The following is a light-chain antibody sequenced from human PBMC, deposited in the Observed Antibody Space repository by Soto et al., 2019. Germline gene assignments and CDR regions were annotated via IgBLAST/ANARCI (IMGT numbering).Light chain of an antibody. CDR1: SSDVGGYNY. Sequence: QSALTQPASVSGSPGQSITISCTGTSSDVGGYNYVSWYQQHPGKAPKLMIYDVSNRPSGVYNRFSGSKSGNTASLTISGLQAEDEDDYYCSSYTSSSTLLYVFGTGTKLTVL. V-gene: IGLV2-14*01. CDR2: DVS. J-gene: IGLJ1*01. CDR3: SSYTSSSTLLYV.